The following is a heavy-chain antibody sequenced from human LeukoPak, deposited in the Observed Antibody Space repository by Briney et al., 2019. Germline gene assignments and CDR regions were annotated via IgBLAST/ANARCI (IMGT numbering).Heavy chain of an antibody. CDR2: VYQTGLT. J-gene: IGHJ6*03. V-gene: IGHV4-38-2*02. CDR1: GSSITSGFF. CDR3: ARSSECHLCDFYYLDV. Sequence: PSETLSLICSVSGSSITSGFFWGWVRQPPGKGLEWIGSVYQTGLTYYKPSLKSRAAISLDPSKSQFFLELTSVTAADTAVYYCARSSECHLCDFYYLDVWGKGTTVTVSS. D-gene: IGHD1-26*01.